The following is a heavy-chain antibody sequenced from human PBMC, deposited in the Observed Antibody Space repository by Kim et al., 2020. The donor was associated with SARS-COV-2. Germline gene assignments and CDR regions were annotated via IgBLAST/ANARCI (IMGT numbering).Heavy chain of an antibody. V-gene: IGHV3-30*04. J-gene: IGHJ5*01. Sequence: GGSLRLSCAASGFTFSSYAMHWVRQAPGKGLEWVAVISYDGSNKYYADSVKGRFTISRDNSKNTLYLQMNSLRAEDTAVYALTVRGVILSQYNWFDSWG. CDR1: GFTFSSYA. D-gene: IGHD3-10*01. CDR3: TVRGVILSQYNWFDS. CDR2: ISYDGSNK.